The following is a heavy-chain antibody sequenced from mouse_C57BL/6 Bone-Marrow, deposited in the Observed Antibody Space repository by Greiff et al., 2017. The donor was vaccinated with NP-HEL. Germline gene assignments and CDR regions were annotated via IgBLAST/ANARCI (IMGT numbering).Heavy chain of an antibody. V-gene: IGHV1-26*01. CDR2: INPNNGGT. CDR1: GYTFTDYY. J-gene: IGHJ2*01. D-gene: IGHD3-2*02. Sequence: EVQLQQSGPELVKPGASVKISCKASGYTFTDYYMNWVKQSHGKSLEWIGDINPNNGGTSYNQKFKGKATLTVDKSSSTAYMELRSLTSEDSAVYYCARSLRQLRLRSDYWGQGTTLTVSS. CDR3: ARSLRQLRLRSDY.